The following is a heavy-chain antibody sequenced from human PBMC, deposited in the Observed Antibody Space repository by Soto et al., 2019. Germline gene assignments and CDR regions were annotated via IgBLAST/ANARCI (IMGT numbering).Heavy chain of an antibody. D-gene: IGHD1-26*01. CDR2: IYYSGST. V-gene: IGHV4-39*01. J-gene: IGHJ4*02. CDR3: ARHYSGSWDYFDY. Sequence: PSETLSLTCTVSGGSISSSSYYWGWIRQPPGKGLEWIGSIYYSGSTYYNPSLKSRVTIPVDTSKNQFSLKLSSVTAADTAVYYCARHYSGSWDYFDYWGQGTLVTVSS. CDR1: GGSISSSSYY.